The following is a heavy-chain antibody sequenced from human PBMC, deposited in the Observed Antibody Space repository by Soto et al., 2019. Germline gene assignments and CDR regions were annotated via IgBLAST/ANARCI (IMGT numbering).Heavy chain of an antibody. D-gene: IGHD3-16*01. CDR1: GCSISSYY. CDR2: IYYSGST. V-gene: IGHV4-59*01. CDR3: ARGGPRISRFDY. J-gene: IGHJ4*02. Sequence: PSETLSLTCPVSGCSISSYYWSWIRQPPGKGLEWIGYIYYSGSTNYNPSLKSRVTISVDTSKNQFSLKLSSVTAADTAVYYCARGGPRISRFDYWGQGTLVTVSS.